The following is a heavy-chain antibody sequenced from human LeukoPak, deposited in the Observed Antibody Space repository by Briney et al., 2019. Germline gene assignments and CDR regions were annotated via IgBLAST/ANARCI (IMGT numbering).Heavy chain of an antibody. D-gene: IGHD2-8*01. V-gene: IGHV4-59*01. CDR2: IYYSGST. J-gene: IGHJ4*02. Sequence: PSETLSLTCTDSGGSISSYYWCWIRHPPGKGLEWIGYIYYSGSTNYNPSLKSRVTISVDTSKNQFSLKLSSVTAADTAVYYCARVLYSMSIDYWGQGTLVTVSS. CDR1: GGSISSYY. CDR3: ARVLYSMSIDY.